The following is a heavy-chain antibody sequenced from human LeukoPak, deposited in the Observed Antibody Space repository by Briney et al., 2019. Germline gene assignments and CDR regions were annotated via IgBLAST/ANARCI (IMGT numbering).Heavy chain of an antibody. D-gene: IGHD6-19*01. CDR2: ISGSGAST. Sequence: PGGSLRLSCAAFGFTFSSYAMSWVRQAPGKGLEWVSAISGSGASTYYADSVKGRFTISRDNSKNTLYLQMNSLRVEDTAVYYCAKDPAVANTARRFQHWGQGTLVTVTS. V-gene: IGHV3-23*01. CDR1: GFTFSSYA. CDR3: AKDPAVANTARRFQH. J-gene: IGHJ1*01.